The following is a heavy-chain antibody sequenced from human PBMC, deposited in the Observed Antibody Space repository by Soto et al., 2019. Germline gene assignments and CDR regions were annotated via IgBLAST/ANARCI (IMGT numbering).Heavy chain of an antibody. J-gene: IGHJ1*01. CDR1: GFTVSSNY. D-gene: IGHD3-22*01. CDR2: IYSGGST. V-gene: IGHV3-53*01. CDR3: ARDRVESGYPEYFQH. Sequence: EVQLVESGGGLIQPGGSLRLSCAASGFTVSSNYMSWVRQAPGKGLEWVSVIYSGGSTYYADSVKGRFTISGDNSKNTLYLQMNSLRAEDTAVYYCARDRVESGYPEYFQHWGQGTLVNVSS.